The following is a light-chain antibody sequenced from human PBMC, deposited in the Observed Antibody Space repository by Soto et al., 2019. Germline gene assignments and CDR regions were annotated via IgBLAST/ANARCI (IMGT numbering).Light chain of an antibody. CDR1: QSVSSS. CDR3: QQYDDWRPVT. CDR2: DAS. V-gene: IGKV3-15*01. Sequence: EIVMTQSPATQSVSPGERVTLSCRASQSVSSSLVWYQQKPGQAPRLLIYDASTRATGIPPRFSGSGSGTECTLTISSLQSEDFAVYYWQQYDDWRPVTFGQGTRLDIK. J-gene: IGKJ5*01.